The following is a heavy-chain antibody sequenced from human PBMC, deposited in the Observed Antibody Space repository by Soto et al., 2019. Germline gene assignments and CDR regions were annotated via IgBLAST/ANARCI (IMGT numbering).Heavy chain of an antibody. V-gene: IGHV3-21*01. CDR3: ARDHRYCSGSSCRPYYYYYGMDV. D-gene: IGHD2-15*01. J-gene: IGHJ6*02. CDR2: ISGTSDYI. Sequence: GGSLRLSCAASGFTFSSYSMNWVRHAPGRGLEWVAAISGTSDYIYYADSVKGRFTISRDNAKTSLYIQMNSLRAEDTAVYYCARDHRYCSGSSCRPYYYYYGMDVWGQGTTVTVSS. CDR1: GFTFSSYS.